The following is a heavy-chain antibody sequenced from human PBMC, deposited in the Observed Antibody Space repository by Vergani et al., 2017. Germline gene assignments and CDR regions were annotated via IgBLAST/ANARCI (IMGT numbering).Heavy chain of an antibody. CDR3: ARAGGEAARRRFVWFDP. CDR2: INHSGST. CDR1: GGSFSGYY. D-gene: IGHD6-6*01. Sequence: QVQLQQWGAGLLKPSETLSLTCAVYGGSFSGYYWSWIRQPPGKGLEWIGEINHSGSTNYNPSLKSRVTISVDTSKYQFSLKLSSVTAADTAVYYCARAGGEAARRRFVWFDPWGQGTLVTVSS. V-gene: IGHV4-34*01. J-gene: IGHJ5*02.